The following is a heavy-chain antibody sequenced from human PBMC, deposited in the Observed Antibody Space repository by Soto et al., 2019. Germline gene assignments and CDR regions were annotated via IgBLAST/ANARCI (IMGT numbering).Heavy chain of an antibody. CDR3: TSGTGKSDFDY. CDR1: GFTFSNAW. Sequence: GGSLRLSCAASGFTFSNAWMNWVRQAPGKGLEWVGRIKRKTDGATRDFPAPVKGRFAISRDDSKNTVYLQMDSLKIEDSAVYYCTSGTGKSDFDYWGLGTLVTVSS. CDR2: IKRKTDGATR. D-gene: IGHD3-3*01. J-gene: IGHJ4*02. V-gene: IGHV3-15*07.